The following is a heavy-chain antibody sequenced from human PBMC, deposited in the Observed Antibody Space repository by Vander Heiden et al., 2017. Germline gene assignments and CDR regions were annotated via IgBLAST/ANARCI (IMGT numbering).Heavy chain of an antibody. CDR3: AREGGGYTDPFDY. Sequence: QVQLPESGPGLVKPSETLSLPCTVSGGSVSSGSYYWSWIRQPPGKGLEWIGYIYYSGSTNYNPSLKSRVTISVDTSKNQFSLKLSSVTAADTAVYYCAREGGGYTDPFDYWGQGTLVTVSS. V-gene: IGHV4-61*01. D-gene: IGHD3-16*01. CDR2: IYYSGST. J-gene: IGHJ4*02. CDR1: GGSVSSGSYY.